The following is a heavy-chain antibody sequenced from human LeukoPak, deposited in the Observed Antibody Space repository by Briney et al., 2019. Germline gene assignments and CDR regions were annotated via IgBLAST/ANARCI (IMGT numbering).Heavy chain of an antibody. V-gene: IGHV1-18*01. D-gene: IGHD4/OR15-4a*01. CDR2: IYAYDGNR. Sequence: GASVKVSCKTSGYTFINNGISWVRQAPGQGLGWMAWIYAYDGNRHYAQKFQDRVTMTTDTSTNTAYLELRNLRSDDTAVYYCAKDIDYIVDYWGQGTLVTVSS. CDR3: AKDIDYIVDY. CDR1: GYTFINNG. J-gene: IGHJ4*02.